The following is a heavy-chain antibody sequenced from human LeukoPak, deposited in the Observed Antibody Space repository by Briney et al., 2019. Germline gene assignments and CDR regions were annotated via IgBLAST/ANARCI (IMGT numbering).Heavy chain of an antibody. Sequence: PGGSLRLSCSASGFTVSSNYMSSVRQAPGKGLEWVSVIYSGGSTYYADSVKGRFTISRDNPKNTLYLQMHSLRAEDTAVYYCARDSGAYYDSSGYFDYWGQGTLVTVSS. D-gene: IGHD3-22*01. CDR2: IYSGGST. V-gene: IGHV3-53*01. CDR1: GFTVSSNY. J-gene: IGHJ4*02. CDR3: ARDSGAYYDSSGYFDY.